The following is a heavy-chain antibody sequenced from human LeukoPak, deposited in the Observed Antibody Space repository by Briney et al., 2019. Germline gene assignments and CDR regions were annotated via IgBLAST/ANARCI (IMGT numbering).Heavy chain of an antibody. CDR3: AGSSWYEGGGFDY. V-gene: IGHV1-8*03. Sequence: ASVKVSCKASGYTFTSYDINWVRQATGQGLEWMGWMNPNSGNTGYAQKFQGRVTITRNTSISTAYMELSSLRSEDTAVYYCAGSSWYEGGGFDYWGQGTLVTVSP. CDR2: MNPNSGNT. D-gene: IGHD6-13*01. J-gene: IGHJ4*02. CDR1: GYTFTSYD.